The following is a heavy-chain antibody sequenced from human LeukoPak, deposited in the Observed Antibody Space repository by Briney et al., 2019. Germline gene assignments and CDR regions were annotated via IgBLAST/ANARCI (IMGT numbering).Heavy chain of an antibody. J-gene: IGHJ5*02. CDR2: ISSSGSTI. CDR1: GFTFSDYY. CDR3: ARDRYDSSGYYYA. D-gene: IGHD3-22*01. Sequence: GGSLRLSCAASGFTFSDYYMSWIRQAPGKGLEWVSYISSSGSTIYYADSVKGRFTISRDNSKNTLYLQMNSLRAEDTAVYYCARDRYDSSGYYYAWGQGTLVTVSS. V-gene: IGHV3-11*04.